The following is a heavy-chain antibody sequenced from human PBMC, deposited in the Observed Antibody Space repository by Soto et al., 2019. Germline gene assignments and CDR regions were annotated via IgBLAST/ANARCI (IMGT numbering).Heavy chain of an antibody. CDR3: ARDVI. Sequence: EVQLVESGGGLVQPGGSLRLSCAASGFTFSNFWMSWVRQAPGKGLEWVASIKSYGSERSHVDAVRGRFSISRDNARNSLYLQMNSLRADDTAVYYCARDVIWGQGSLVTVSS. J-gene: IGHJ4*02. CDR1: GFTFSNFW. CDR2: IKSYGSER. V-gene: IGHV3-7*05.